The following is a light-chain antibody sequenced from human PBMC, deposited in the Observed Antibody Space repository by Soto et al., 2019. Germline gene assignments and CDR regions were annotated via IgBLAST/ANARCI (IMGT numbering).Light chain of an antibody. CDR1: TSDVGGYSY. J-gene: IGLJ3*02. CDR3: CSYRGTYSWV. CDR2: DVS. V-gene: IGLV2-11*01. Sequence: QSVLTQPRSVSGSPGQSVTISCTGTTSDVGGYSYVSWYQQHPGKAPKVMIYDVSKRPSGVPDRFSGSKSGNTASLTISGLQADDEADYYCCSYRGTYSWVFGGGTKLTVL.